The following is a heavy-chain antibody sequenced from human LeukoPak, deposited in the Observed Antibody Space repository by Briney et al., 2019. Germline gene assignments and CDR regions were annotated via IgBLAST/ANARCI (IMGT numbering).Heavy chain of an antibody. V-gene: IGHV4-4*02. CDR2: INHSGST. J-gene: IGHJ3*02. Sequence: GSLRLSCAASGFTVSSNRLSWVRQPPGKGLEWIGEINHSGSTNYNPSLKSRVTISVDTSKNQFSLKLSSVTAADTAVYYCARRRAFDIWGQGTMVTVSS. CDR1: GFTVSSNR. CDR3: ARRRAFDI.